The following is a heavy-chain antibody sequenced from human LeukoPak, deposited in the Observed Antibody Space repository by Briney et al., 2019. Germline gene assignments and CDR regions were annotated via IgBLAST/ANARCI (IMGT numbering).Heavy chain of an antibody. CDR3: ARLGALVPAAKGWFDP. J-gene: IGHJ5*02. CDR1: GYTFTSYY. V-gene: IGHV1-46*01. D-gene: IGHD2-2*01. CDR2: INPSGGST. Sequence: ASVKVSFKASGYTFTSYYMHWVRQAPGQGLEWMGIINPSGGSTSYAQKFQGRVTMTRDTSTSTVYMELSSLRSEDTAVYYCARLGALVPAAKGWFDPWGQGTLVTVSS.